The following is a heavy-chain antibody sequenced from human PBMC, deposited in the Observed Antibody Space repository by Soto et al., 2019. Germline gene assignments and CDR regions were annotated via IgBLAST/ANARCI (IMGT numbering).Heavy chain of an antibody. Sequence: LSLTCTVSGGSISDFYWSWIRQPPGKGLEWIGYIYYSGSTNYNPSLKSRVTISVDTSKNQFSLNLRSMSPADTAVYYCARVGGLAARTFDYWGPGTLVTVSS. V-gene: IGHV4-59*01. D-gene: IGHD6-6*01. CDR2: IYYSGST. CDR3: ARVGGLAARTFDY. J-gene: IGHJ4*02. CDR1: GGSISDFY.